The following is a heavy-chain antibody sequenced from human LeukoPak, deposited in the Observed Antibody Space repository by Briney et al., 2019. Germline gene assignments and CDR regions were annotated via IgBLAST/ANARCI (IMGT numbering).Heavy chain of an antibody. V-gene: IGHV3-21*01. Sequence: GGSLRLSCAASGFTFSSYSMSWVRQAPGKGLEWVSSISSSSSYIHYADSVRGRFTISRDNAKNSLFLQMNSLRAEDTAVYYCARCTTGKTFGSLREIKKSREIDYWGQGTLVTVSS. D-gene: IGHD1-1*01. CDR2: ISSSSSYI. J-gene: IGHJ4*02. CDR3: ARCTTGKTFGSLREIKKSREIDY. CDR1: GFTFSSYS.